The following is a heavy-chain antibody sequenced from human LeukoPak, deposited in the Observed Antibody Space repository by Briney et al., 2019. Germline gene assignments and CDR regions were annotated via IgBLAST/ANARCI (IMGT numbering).Heavy chain of an antibody. CDR1: GFTFSSYS. J-gene: IGHJ5*02. D-gene: IGHD1-1*01. CDR3: ARDGGTGTLGGWFDP. V-gene: IGHV3-48*04. Sequence: GGSLRLSCAASGFTFSSYSMNWVRQAPGKGLEWVSYISSSSSTIYYADSVKGRFTISGDNAKNSLYLQMNSLRAEDTVVYYCARDGGTGTLGGWFDPWGQGTLVTVSS. CDR2: ISSSSSTI.